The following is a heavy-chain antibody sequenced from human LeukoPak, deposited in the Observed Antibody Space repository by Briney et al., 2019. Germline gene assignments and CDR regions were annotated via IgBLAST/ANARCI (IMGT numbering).Heavy chain of an antibody. Sequence: GGSLRLSCAASGFTFSNYAMNWVRQAPGKGLEWVSLISGSTGSTYYADSVKGRFSISRDNSKNTVYLQMNSLRVEDTAVYYCAKVPVSAIVGATTLDYWGQGTLVTVSS. J-gene: IGHJ4*02. CDR3: AKVPVSAIVGATTLDY. V-gene: IGHV3-23*01. CDR1: GFTFSNYA. D-gene: IGHD1-26*01. CDR2: ISGSTGST.